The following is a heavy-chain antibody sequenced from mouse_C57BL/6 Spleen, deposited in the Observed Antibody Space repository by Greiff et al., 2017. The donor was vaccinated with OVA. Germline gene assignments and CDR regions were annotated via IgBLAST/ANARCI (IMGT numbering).Heavy chain of an antibody. D-gene: IGHD1-1*01. CDR2: IDPSDSYT. J-gene: IGHJ3*01. Sequence: VQLQQPGAELVMPGASVKLSCKASGYTFTSYWMHWVKQRPGQGLEWIGEIDPSDSYTNYNQKFKGKSTLTVDNSSSTAYMQLSSLTSEDSAVYYCARNYGSSYLWFADWGQGTLVTVSA. V-gene: IGHV1-69*01. CDR3: ARNYGSSYLWFAD. CDR1: GYTFTSYW.